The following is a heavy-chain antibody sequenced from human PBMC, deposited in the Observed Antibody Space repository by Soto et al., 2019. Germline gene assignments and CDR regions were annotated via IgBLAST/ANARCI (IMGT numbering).Heavy chain of an antibody. J-gene: IGHJ4*02. CDR3: ASVPFPCSGGSCYSRWIDY. D-gene: IGHD2-15*01. CDR1: GGSFSGYY. Sequence: SETLSLTCAVYGGSFSGYYWSWIRQPPGKGLEWIGEINHSGSTNYNPFLKSRVTISVDTSKNQFSLKLSSVTAADTAVYYCASVPFPCSGGSCYSRWIDYWGQGPLVTVS. CDR2: INHSGST. V-gene: IGHV4-34*01.